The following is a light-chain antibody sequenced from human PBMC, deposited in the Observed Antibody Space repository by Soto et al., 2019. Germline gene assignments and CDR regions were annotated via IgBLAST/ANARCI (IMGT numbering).Light chain of an antibody. CDR1: QSISNY. CDR2: AAS. CDR3: QQTYSVPPT. Sequence: DIQMTQSPSSLSASVGDRVTITCRASQSISNYLNWYQQKPAKAPVLLIFAASSLQSGVPSRFSGSRSGRNFTLAISSLQPADSAIYYCQQTYSVPPTFGRGTKVEI. V-gene: IGKV1-39*01. J-gene: IGKJ1*01.